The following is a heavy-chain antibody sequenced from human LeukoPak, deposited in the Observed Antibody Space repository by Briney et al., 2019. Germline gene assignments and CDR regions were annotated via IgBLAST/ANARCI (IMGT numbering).Heavy chain of an antibody. D-gene: IGHD3-3*01. CDR1: GYTFTDYY. V-gene: IGHV1-2*06. CDR2: INPNTGGT. CDR3: ARDEYDGDY. J-gene: IGHJ4*02. Sequence: ASVKVSCKASGYTFTDYYMHWVRQAPGQGLEWVGRINPNTGGTNYAQRFQGRVTLTRDTSITTAYMELSSLRSEDTAVYYCARDEYDGDYWGQGTLVTVSS.